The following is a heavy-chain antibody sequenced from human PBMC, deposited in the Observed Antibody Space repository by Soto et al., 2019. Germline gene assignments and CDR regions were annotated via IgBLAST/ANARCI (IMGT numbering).Heavy chain of an antibody. CDR2: IYHSGST. CDR3: ARSTRSGTTFDY. V-gene: IGHV4-4*02. CDR1: GGAISSSNW. Sequence: QVQLQESGPGLVKPSGTLSLTCAVSGGAISSSNWWRWVRQPPGEGLEWIGEIYHSGSTNYNPSLKSRVTISVDNSKNQFSLKLSSVTAADTAVYYCARSTRSGTTFDYWGQGTLVTVSS. D-gene: IGHD4-17*01. J-gene: IGHJ4*02.